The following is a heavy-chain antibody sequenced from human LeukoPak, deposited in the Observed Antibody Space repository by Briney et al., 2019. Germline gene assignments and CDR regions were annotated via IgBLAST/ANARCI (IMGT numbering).Heavy chain of an antibody. CDR2: ISSSGSTI. D-gene: IGHD3-22*01. CDR3: ARSDPSMIVDAFDI. CDR1: GFTFSDYY. V-gene: IGHV3-11*04. J-gene: IGHJ3*02. Sequence: PGGSLRLSCAASGFTFSDYYMSWIRQAPGKGLEWVSYISSSGSTIYYADSVKGRFTISRDNAKNSLYLQMNSLRAEDTAVYYCARSDPSMIVDAFDIWGQGTMVTASS.